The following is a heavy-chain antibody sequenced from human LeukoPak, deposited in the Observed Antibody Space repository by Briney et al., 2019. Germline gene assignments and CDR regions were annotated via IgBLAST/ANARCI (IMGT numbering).Heavy chain of an antibody. V-gene: IGHV4-39*01. CDR3: ARVPQLSDWSPPINWFDP. J-gene: IGHJ5*02. CDR1: GGSISSSSYY. D-gene: IGHD2-21*01. Sequence: KPSETLSLTCTVSGGSISSSSYYWGWIRQPPGKGLEWIGSIYYSGSTYYNPSLKSRVTISVDTSKNQFSLKLSSVTAADTAVYYCARVPQLSDWSPPINWFDPWGQGTLVTVSS. CDR2: IYYSGST.